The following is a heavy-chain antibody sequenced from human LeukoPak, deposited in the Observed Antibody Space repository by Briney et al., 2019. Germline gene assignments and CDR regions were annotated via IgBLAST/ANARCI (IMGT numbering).Heavy chain of an antibody. CDR3: ARDRPNYYGSDGHYYRRDGDY. V-gene: IGHV3-23*01. D-gene: IGHD3-22*01. Sequence: GGSLRLSCAASGFTFSINAMSWVRQAPGKGLQWVSSITSLGESTWYVDSVKGRFTITRDNSENTLYLQMHSLRAEDTAVYYCARDRPNYYGSDGHYYRRDGDYWGRGTLVSVSS. CDR1: GFTFSINA. J-gene: IGHJ4*02. CDR2: ITSLGEST.